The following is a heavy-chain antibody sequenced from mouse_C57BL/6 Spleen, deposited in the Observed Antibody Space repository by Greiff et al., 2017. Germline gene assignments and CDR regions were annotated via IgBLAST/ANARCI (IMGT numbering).Heavy chain of an antibody. J-gene: IGHJ2*01. CDR2: ISYDGSN. D-gene: IGHD1-1*01. Sequence: VQLKQSGPGLVKPSQSLSLTCSVTGYSITSGYYWNWIRQFPGNKLEWMGYISYDGSNNYNPYLKNRISITRDTSKNQFFLKLNSVTTEDTATYYCSRDQAIDYYGSSYGGNYFDDWGQGTTLTVSS. CDR1: GYSITSGYY. V-gene: IGHV3-6*01. CDR3: SRDQAIDYYGSSYGGNYFDD.